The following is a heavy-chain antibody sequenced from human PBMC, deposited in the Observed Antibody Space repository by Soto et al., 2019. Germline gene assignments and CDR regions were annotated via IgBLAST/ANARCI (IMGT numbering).Heavy chain of an antibody. Sequence: GSLRLSCAASGFTFSTYAMSWVRQAPGKGPEWVSTISGSGGRTYYADSVKGRFTISRDNTKNTLYLQMNSLRAEDTAVYYCAKARTYSSGWYYFDYWGQGTLVTVSS. D-gene: IGHD6-19*01. CDR3: AKARTYSSGWYYFDY. CDR2: ISGSGGRT. J-gene: IGHJ4*02. V-gene: IGHV3-23*01. CDR1: GFTFSTYA.